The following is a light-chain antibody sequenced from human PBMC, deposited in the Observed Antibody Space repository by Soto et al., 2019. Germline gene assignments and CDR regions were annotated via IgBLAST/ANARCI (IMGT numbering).Light chain of an antibody. CDR2: AAS. V-gene: IGKV1-27*01. J-gene: IGKJ1*01. CDR3: RKYNSAPWT. Sequence: DIQMTQSPSSLSASAGDRVTITCRASQGIISCFAWSQQKPGKVPNLLFYAASTLQSGVQSRFTGSRSGTDFPLPISSLQHEDVAPYYGRKYNSAPWTFGQWTKVEMK. CDR1: QGIISC.